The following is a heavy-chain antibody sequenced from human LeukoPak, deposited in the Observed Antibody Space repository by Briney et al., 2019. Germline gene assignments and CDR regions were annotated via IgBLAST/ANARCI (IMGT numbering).Heavy chain of an antibody. Sequence: GGSLRLSCAASGFTFSSHSMNWVRQAPGKGLEWVSSISSSSSYIYYADSVKGRFTISRDNAKNSLYLQMNSLRAEDTAVYYCAREVVVVPADYFDYWGQGTLVTASS. CDR2: ISSSSSYI. D-gene: IGHD2-2*01. J-gene: IGHJ4*02. V-gene: IGHV3-21*01. CDR1: GFTFSSHS. CDR3: AREVVVVPADYFDY.